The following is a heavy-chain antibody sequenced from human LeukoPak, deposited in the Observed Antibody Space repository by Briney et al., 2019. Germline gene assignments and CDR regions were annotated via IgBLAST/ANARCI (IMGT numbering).Heavy chain of an antibody. D-gene: IGHD3-10*01. CDR1: GGTFSSYA. CDR3: APDYGSGSYYYYYYMDV. J-gene: IGHJ6*03. Sequence: ASVKVSCKASGGTFSSYAISWVRQAPGQGLEWMGGIIPIFGTANYAQKFQGRVTITADESTSTAYMELSRLRSEDTAVYYCAPDYGSGSYYYYYYMDVWGKGTTVTISS. V-gene: IGHV1-69*13. CDR2: IIPIFGTA.